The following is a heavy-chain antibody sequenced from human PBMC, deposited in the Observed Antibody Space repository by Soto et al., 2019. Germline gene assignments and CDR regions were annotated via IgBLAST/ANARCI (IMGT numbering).Heavy chain of an antibody. J-gene: IGHJ4*02. CDR1: GFTFNTYG. CDR2: IWSDGNNK. V-gene: IGHV3-33*01. Sequence: QVQLVESGGGVVQPGRSLRLSCAVSGFTFNTYGFHWVRQAPGKGLEWVSVIWSDGNNKYYADSVKGRFTISRYSSKNTLYLPLNRLRVEDTAVYCCARIHLATILALDCWGQGTLVTVPS. D-gene: IGHD5-12*01. CDR3: ARIHLATILALDC.